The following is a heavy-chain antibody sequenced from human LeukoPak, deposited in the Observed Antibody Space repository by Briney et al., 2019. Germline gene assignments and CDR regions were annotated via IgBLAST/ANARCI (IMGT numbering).Heavy chain of an antibody. Sequence: PSETLSLTCTVSGGSLSSSSYYWGWIRQPPGKGLEWIGSIYYSGSTYYNPSLKSRVTISVDTSKNQFSLKLSSVTAADTAVYYCARQTSFWYFHHWGQGTLVTVSS. CDR2: IYYSGST. V-gene: IGHV4-39*01. CDR3: ARQTSFWYFHH. J-gene: IGHJ1*01. CDR1: GGSLSSSSYY. D-gene: IGHD2/OR15-2a*01.